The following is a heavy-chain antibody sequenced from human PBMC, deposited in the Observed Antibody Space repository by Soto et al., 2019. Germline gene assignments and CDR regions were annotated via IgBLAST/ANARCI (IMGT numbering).Heavy chain of an antibody. D-gene: IGHD3-22*01. CDR1: GGTFSSYA. CDR3: ASNYESSGYYFFH. J-gene: IGHJ4*02. CDR2: IIPIFGTA. Sequence: SVKVSCKASGGTFSSYAISWVRQAPGQGLEWMGGIIPIFGTANYAQKFQGRVTITADESTSTAYMELSSLRSEDTAVYYCASNYESSGYYFFHWGQGTLVTVSS. V-gene: IGHV1-69*13.